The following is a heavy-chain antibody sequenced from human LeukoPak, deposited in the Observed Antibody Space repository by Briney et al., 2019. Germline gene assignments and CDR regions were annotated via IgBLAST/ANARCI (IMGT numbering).Heavy chain of an antibody. V-gene: IGHV3-23*01. CDR2: ISGSGGST. J-gene: IGHJ5*02. Sequence: GGSLRLSCAASGFTFSSYAMSWVRQAPGEGLEWVSAISGSGGSTYYADSVKGRFTISRDNSKNTLYLQMNSLGAEDTAVYYCAKDPGRRNLFDPWGQGTLVTVSS. CDR3: AKDPGRRNLFDP. CDR1: GFTFSSYA.